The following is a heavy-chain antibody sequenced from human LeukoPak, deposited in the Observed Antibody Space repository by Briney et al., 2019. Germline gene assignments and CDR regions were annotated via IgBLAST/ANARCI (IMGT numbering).Heavy chain of an antibody. CDR3: ARDQRYYGSGSYDAFDI. V-gene: IGHV4-59*01. CDR2: IYYSGST. Sequence: KPSETLSLTSTVSGGSISTYYWSWIRQPPGKGLEWIGYIYYSGSTNYNPSLKSRVTISVDTSKNQFSLKLSSVTAADTAVYYCARDQRYYGSGSYDAFDIWGQGTMVTVSS. J-gene: IGHJ3*02. CDR1: GGSISTYY. D-gene: IGHD3-10*01.